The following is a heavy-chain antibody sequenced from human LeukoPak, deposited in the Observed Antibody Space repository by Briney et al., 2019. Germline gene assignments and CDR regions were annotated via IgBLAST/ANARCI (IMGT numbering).Heavy chain of an antibody. J-gene: IGHJ4*02. D-gene: IGHD3-10*01. CDR2: IYSGGST. V-gene: IGHV3-53*01. Sequence: SGGSLRLSCAASGFTVSSNYMSWVRQAPGKGLEWVSAIYSGGSTYYADSVKGRFTISRDNSKNTLYLQMNSLRAEDTAVYYCAKAALTDYGSGSSPPYWGQGTLVTVSS. CDR3: AKAALTDYGSGSSPPY. CDR1: GFTVSSNY.